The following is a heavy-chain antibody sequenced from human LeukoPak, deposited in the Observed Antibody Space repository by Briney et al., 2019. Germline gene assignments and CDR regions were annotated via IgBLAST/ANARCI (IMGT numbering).Heavy chain of an antibody. CDR1: GYTFTNYG. V-gene: IGHV1-18*01. J-gene: IGHJ5*02. D-gene: IGHD5-12*01. CDR3: ARDRGGYDFGWFDP. CDR2: ISGYNGNT. Sequence: GASVKVSCKASGYTFTNYGISWVRQAPGQGLEWMGWISGYNGNTNYAQKFQGRITMTTDTSTSTGYMELRSLRSDDTAVYYCARDRGGYDFGWFDPWGQGTLVTVSS.